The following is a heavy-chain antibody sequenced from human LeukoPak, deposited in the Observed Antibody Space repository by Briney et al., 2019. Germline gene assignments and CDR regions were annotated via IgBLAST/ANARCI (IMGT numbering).Heavy chain of an antibody. Sequence: SETLSLTCAVYGGSFSSYYWGWIRQPPGKGLEWIGSIYYSGSTYYNPSLKSRVTISVDTFKNQFSLKLSSVTAADTAVYYCARGTGSGSYEPFDYWGQGTLVTVSS. D-gene: IGHD3-10*01. CDR1: GGSFSSYY. CDR3: ARGTGSGSYEPFDY. V-gene: IGHV4-39*07. CDR2: IYYSGST. J-gene: IGHJ4*02.